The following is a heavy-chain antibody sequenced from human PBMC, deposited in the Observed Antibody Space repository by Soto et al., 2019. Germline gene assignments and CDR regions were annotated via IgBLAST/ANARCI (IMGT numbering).Heavy chain of an antibody. J-gene: IGHJ6*02. V-gene: IGHV3-74*01. CDR3: ARAGSSSWYTTWSERDYYSGMDV. D-gene: IGHD6-13*01. Sequence: GRSLRLSCAASGFTFSSYWMHWVRQAPGKGLVWVSRINSDGSSTSYADSVKGRFTISRDNAKNTLYLQMNSLRAEDTAVYYCARAGSSSWYTTWSERDYYSGMDVWGQGTTVTVSS. CDR2: INSDGSST. CDR1: GFTFSSYW.